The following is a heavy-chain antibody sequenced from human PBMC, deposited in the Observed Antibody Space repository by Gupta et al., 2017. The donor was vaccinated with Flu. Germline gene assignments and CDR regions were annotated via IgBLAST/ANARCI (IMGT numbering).Heavy chain of an antibody. CDR3: VRDMTFWGGGGHGPPVIPGDL. J-gene: IGHJ4*02. CDR2: IQHYGGPG. CDR1: EFSLSNHH. V-gene: IGHV3-23*01. Sequence: EVQLWESGGGLVEPGGSLRLSCAASEFSLSNHHLNWVRQAPGKGLEWVSGIQHYGGPGYYADSVRGRFTISRDQSKNTMFLEMTRLRVDDSAVYYCVRDMTFWGGGGHGPPVIPGDLWGQGTLVTVSS. D-gene: IGHD2-21*01.